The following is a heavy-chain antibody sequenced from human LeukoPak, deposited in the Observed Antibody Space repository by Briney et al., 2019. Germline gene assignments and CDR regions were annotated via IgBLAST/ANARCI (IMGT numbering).Heavy chain of an antibody. Sequence: PSETLPLTCAVYGGSFSGYYWSWIRQPPGKGLEWIGEINHSGSTNYNPSLKSRVTISVDTSKNQFSLKLSSVTAADTAVYYCARATYYDFWSGYYAVPGKPNWFDPWGQGTLATVSS. D-gene: IGHD3-3*01. CDR1: GGSFSGYY. CDR2: INHSGST. CDR3: ARATYYDFWSGYYAVPGKPNWFDP. J-gene: IGHJ5*02. V-gene: IGHV4-34*01.